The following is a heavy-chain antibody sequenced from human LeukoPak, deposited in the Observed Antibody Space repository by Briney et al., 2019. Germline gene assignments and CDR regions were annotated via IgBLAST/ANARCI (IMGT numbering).Heavy chain of an antibody. V-gene: IGHV5-51*01. CDR1: GYSFTNYW. J-gene: IGHJ4*02. Sequence: GESLKISCKGSGYSFTNYWIGWVRQMPGEGLEWMGIIDPGDSDTRYSPSFQGQVTISADKSISTAYLQWSSLKASDTAMYYCARLPPPMIRGVFDYWGQGTLITVSS. D-gene: IGHD3-10*01. CDR3: ARLPPPMIRGVFDY. CDR2: IDPGDSDT.